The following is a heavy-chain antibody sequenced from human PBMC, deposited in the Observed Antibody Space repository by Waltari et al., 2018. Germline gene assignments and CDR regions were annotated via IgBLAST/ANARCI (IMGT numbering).Heavy chain of an antibody. V-gene: IGHV4-38-2*02. CDR3: ARETAAGLYYYGMDV. CDR2: IYYSGST. J-gene: IGHJ6*02. CDR1: GYSISSGYY. Sequence: QVQLQESGPGLVKPSETLSLTCAVSGYSISSGYYWGWIRQPPGKGLEWIGYIYYSGSTNYNPSLKSRVTISVDTSKNQFSLKLSSVTAADTAVYYCARETAAGLYYYGMDVWGQGTTVTVSS. D-gene: IGHD6-13*01.